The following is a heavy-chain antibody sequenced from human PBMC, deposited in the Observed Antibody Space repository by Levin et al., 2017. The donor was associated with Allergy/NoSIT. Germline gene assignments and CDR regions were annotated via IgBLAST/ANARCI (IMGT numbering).Heavy chain of an antibody. CDR2: ISSSSSYI. V-gene: IGHV3-21*01. CDR3: ARADFDVAARPDVY. J-gene: IGHJ4*02. D-gene: IGHD6-6*01. Sequence: GGSLRLSCAASGFTFSSYSMNWVRQAPGKGLEWVSSISSSSSYIYYADSVKGRFTISRDNAKNSLYLQMNSLRAEDTAVYYCARADFDVAARPDVYWGQGTLVTVSS. CDR1: GFTFSSYS.